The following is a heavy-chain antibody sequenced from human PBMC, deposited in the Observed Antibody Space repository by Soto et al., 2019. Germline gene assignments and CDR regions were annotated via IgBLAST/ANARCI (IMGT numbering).Heavy chain of an antibody. CDR2: IYYIGST. CDR1: GCSISSYY. J-gene: IGHJ6*03. CDR3: ASTNYNPSLKSRVTISVDTSKNQFSLKLSSVTAADTAVYYCARGSDSTLKYQLLQSKTYYYYYYMDG. D-gene: IGHD3-10*01. V-gene: IGHV4-59*01. Sequence: PSETLSLTCPLSGCSISSYYWSWFRQPPGKGLNWIRYIYYIGSTNYNPSLKSRVTISVDTSTNQFSLKQSSVTAADTAVYYSASTNYNPSLKSRVTISVDTSKNQFSLKLSSVTAADTAVYYCARGSDSTLKYQLLQSKTYYYYYYMDGWGKGTTVTVSS.